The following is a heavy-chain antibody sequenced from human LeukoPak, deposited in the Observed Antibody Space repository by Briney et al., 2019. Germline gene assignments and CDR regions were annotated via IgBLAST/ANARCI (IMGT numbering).Heavy chain of an antibody. V-gene: IGHV1-24*01. CDR1: GYTLTELS. CDR2: FDPEDGET. Sequence: ASVKVSCKASGYTLTELSMHWVRQAPGKGLEWMGGFDPEDGETIYAQKFQGRVTMTEDTSTDTAYMELSSLRSEDTAVYYCATDSGSGYYPTFDYWGQGTLVTVSS. CDR3: ATDSGSGYYPTFDY. D-gene: IGHD3-22*01. J-gene: IGHJ4*02.